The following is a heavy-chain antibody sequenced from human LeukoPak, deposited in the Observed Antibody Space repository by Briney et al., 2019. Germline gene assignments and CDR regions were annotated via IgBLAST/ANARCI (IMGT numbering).Heavy chain of an antibody. D-gene: IGHD3-22*01. J-gene: IGHJ3*02. CDR2: IYSGGST. V-gene: IGHV3-66*01. Sequence: GGSLRLSCAASGFTFSSYGMSWVRQAPGKGLEWASVIYSGGSTYYADSVKGRFTISRDNSKNTLYLQMNSLRAEGTAVYYCARGLLHPGAFDIWGQGTMVTVSS. CDR1: GFTFSSYG. CDR3: ARGLLHPGAFDI.